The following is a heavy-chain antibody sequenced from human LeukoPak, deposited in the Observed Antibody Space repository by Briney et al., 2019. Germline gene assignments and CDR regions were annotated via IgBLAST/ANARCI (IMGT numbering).Heavy chain of an antibody. V-gene: IGHV5-51*01. CDR1: GYSFTSYW. Sequence: GESLKISCKGSGYSFTSYWIGWVRQMPGKGLEWMGIIYPGDSDTRYSPSFQGQVAISADKSITTAYLQWSSLKASDTAMYFCARSASVGTALFDYWGQGTLVTVSS. CDR2: IYPGDSDT. CDR3: ARSASVGTALFDY. J-gene: IGHJ4*02. D-gene: IGHD1-7*01.